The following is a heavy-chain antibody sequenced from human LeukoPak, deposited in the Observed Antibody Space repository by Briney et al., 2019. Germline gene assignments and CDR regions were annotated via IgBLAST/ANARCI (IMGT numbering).Heavy chain of an antibody. CDR1: GGTFSSYA. CDR2: IIPIFGTA. J-gene: IGHJ1*01. V-gene: IGHV1-69*05. Sequence: SVKVSCKASGGTFSSYAISWVRQAPGQGLEWMGGIIPIFGTANYAQKFQGRVTITTDESTSTAYMELSSLRSEDTAVYYCARTEVVVPLDPEYFQHWGQGTLVTVSS. D-gene: IGHD2-2*01. CDR3: ARTEVVVPLDPEYFQH.